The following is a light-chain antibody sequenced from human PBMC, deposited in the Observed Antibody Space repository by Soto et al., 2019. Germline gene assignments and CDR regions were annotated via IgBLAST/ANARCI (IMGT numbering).Light chain of an antibody. Sequence: DIQMTQSPSSRSASVGDRVTIACRASQSISSYLNWYHQKPGKAPQALIYDASSLKSGVPSRFSGNGSGTEFTLTISSLQTDDFATYYCQQYNTYSTFGQGTRLEIK. CDR1: QSISSY. CDR2: DAS. V-gene: IGKV1-5*01. CDR3: QQYNTYST. J-gene: IGKJ5*01.